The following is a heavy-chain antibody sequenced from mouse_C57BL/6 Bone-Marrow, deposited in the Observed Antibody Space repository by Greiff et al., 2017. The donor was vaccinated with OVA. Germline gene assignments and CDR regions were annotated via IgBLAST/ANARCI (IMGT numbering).Heavy chain of an antibody. D-gene: IGHD1-1*01. Sequence: EVMLVESGGDLVKPGGSLKLSCAASGFTFSSYGMSWVRQTPDKRLEWVATISSGGSYTYYPDSVKGRFTISRDNAKNTLYLQMSSLKSEDTAMYYCARRPYYYGSSPGWFAYWGQGTLVTVSA. CDR1: GFTFSSYG. CDR2: ISSGGSYT. CDR3: ARRPYYYGSSPGWFAY. V-gene: IGHV5-6*02. J-gene: IGHJ3*01.